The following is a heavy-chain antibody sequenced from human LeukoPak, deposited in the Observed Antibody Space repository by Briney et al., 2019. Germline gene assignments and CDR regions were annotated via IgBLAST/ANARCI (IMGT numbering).Heavy chain of an antibody. Sequence: GGSLRLSCAASGFTFSSYGMHWVRQAPGKGLEWVAVISYDGSNKYYADSVKGRFTISRDNSKNSLYLQMNSLRAEDTAVYYCAKGMAAAGKTGDDYWGQGTLVTVSS. CDR2: ISYDGSNK. J-gene: IGHJ4*02. CDR3: AKGMAAAGKTGDDY. CDR1: GFTFSSYG. D-gene: IGHD6-13*01. V-gene: IGHV3-30*18.